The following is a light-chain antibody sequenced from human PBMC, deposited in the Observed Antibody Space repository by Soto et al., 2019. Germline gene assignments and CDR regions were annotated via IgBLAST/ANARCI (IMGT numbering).Light chain of an antibody. CDR2: AAS. CDR1: QGISTY. Sequence: IQLTQSPSSLSASVGDRVPITCRPSQGISTYLAWYQQHPGKAPKLLIYAASTLQSGVPSRFSGSTSGTDFTLTISSLQPEDFATYYCQQSYSTPPGTFGQGTKVDIK. CDR3: QQSYSTPPGT. J-gene: IGKJ1*01. V-gene: IGKV1-39*01.